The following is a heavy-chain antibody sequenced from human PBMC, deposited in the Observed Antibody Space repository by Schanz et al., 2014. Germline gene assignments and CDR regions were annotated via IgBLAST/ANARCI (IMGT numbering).Heavy chain of an antibody. D-gene: IGHD5-12*01. CDR1: GYTFVSYS. Sequence: QVQLVQSGAEVKKPGASVKVSCKASGYTFVSYSMHWVRQAPGQGLEWMGWISPYNGNTNYAQKLQGRVTMTADTSTSTAYMDLRSLRSDDTAVYYCARDFSAYVGNYFDYWGQGTLVTVSS. V-gene: IGHV1-18*04. CDR2: ISPYNGNT. CDR3: ARDFSAYVGNYFDY. J-gene: IGHJ4*02.